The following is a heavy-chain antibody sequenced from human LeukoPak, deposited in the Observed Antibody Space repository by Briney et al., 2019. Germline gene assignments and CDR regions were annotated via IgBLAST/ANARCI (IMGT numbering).Heavy chain of an antibody. V-gene: IGHV4-38-2*02. D-gene: IGHD3-10*01. Sequence: SETLSLTCTVSGYSISSGYDWGWIRQPPGKGLEWIGSIYYRRTTYYNPSLKSRVTISVDKSKNQFSLKLSSVTAADTAVYYCARTSHYGSGSYYKPTPNLLDYWGQGTLVTVSS. CDR1: GYSISSGYD. CDR3: ARTSHYGSGSYYKPTPNLLDY. J-gene: IGHJ4*02. CDR2: IYYRRTT.